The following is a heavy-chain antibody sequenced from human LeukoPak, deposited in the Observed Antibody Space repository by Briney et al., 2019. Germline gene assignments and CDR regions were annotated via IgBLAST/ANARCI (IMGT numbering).Heavy chain of an antibody. V-gene: IGHV3-30-3*01. CDR2: ISYDGSNK. CDR1: GFTFSSYA. D-gene: IGHD4-17*01. Sequence: GGSLRLSCAGSGFTFSSYAMHWVRQAPGKGLEWVAVISYDGSNKYYADSVKGRFTISRDNSKNTLYLQMNSLRAEDTAVYYCARADYGDYEYYFDYWGQGTLVTVSS. J-gene: IGHJ4*02. CDR3: ARADYGDYEYYFDY.